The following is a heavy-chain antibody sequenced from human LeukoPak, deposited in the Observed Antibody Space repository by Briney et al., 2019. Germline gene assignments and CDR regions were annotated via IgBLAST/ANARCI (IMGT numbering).Heavy chain of an antibody. Sequence: GASVKVSCKASGYTFTSYYMHWVRQAPGQGLEWMGIISPSGGSTSYAQKFQGRVTMTRDTSTSTVYMELSSLRSEDTAVYYCARDGVHYYDSSGYYLVWGKGTTVTVSS. D-gene: IGHD3-22*01. CDR1: GYTFTSYY. V-gene: IGHV1-46*01. CDR2: ISPSGGST. J-gene: IGHJ6*04. CDR3: ARDGVHYYDSSGYYLV.